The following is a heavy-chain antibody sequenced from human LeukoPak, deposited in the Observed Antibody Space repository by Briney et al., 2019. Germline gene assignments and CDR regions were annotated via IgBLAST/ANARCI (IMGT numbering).Heavy chain of an antibody. V-gene: IGHV4-61*02. J-gene: IGHJ6*03. CDR1: GGSISSSNYY. Sequence: SETLSLTCSVSGGSISSSNYYWSWIRQPAGKGLEWIGRIYTSESTNYNPSLKSRVTISVDTSRNQFSLKLSSVTAADTAVYYCASGTLSYYYMGVWGKGTTVTISS. D-gene: IGHD1-14*01. CDR2: IYTSEST. CDR3: ASGTLSYYYMGV.